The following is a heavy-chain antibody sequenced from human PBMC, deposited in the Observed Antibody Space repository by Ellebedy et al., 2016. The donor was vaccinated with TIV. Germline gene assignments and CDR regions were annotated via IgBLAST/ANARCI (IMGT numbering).Heavy chain of an antibody. CDR1: GFTFSTFW. CDR3: VGGTGFISDH. CDR2: IKQDGSEK. V-gene: IGHV3-7*03. Sequence: PGGSLRLSCAASGFTFSTFWMNWVRQAPGKGLEWVAIIKQDGSEKYYVDSVKGRFTISRDNAKNSLYLHINSLRAEDTAVYYCVGGTGFISDHWGQGTLVTVSP. J-gene: IGHJ4*02. D-gene: IGHD3-16*02.